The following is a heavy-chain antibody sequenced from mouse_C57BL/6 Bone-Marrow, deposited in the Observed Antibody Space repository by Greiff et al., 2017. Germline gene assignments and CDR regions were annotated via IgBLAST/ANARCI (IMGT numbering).Heavy chain of an antibody. V-gene: IGHV14-4*01. CDR3: TYGPDY. J-gene: IGHJ2*01. CDR2: IDPENGDT. CDR1: GFNIKDDY. Sequence: EVKLVESGAELVRPGASVTLSCTASGFNIKDDYMHWVKQRPEQGLEWIGWIDPENGDTEYASKFQGKATITADTSSNTAYLQLSSLTSEDTAVYYCTYGPDYWGQGTTLTVSS. D-gene: IGHD1-1*01.